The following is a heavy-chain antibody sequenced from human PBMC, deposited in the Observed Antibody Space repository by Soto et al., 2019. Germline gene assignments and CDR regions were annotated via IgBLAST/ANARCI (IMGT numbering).Heavy chain of an antibody. CDR1: GFTFSSYA. V-gene: IGHV3-23*01. CDR3: AKVRDDSSGYRARDY. Sequence: PGGSLRLSCAASGFTFSSYALSWARQAPGKGLDWVAAISGSGSSTYYADSVKGRFTISRDNSKNTLYLQLDSLRVEDTAVYYCAKVRDDSSGYRARDYWGQGTLVTVSS. CDR2: ISGSGSST. J-gene: IGHJ4*02. D-gene: IGHD3-22*01.